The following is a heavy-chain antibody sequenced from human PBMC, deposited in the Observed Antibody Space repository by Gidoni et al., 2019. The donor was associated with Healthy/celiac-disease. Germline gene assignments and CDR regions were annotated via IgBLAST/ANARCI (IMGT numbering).Heavy chain of an antibody. CDR2: IGTASDT. V-gene: IGHV3-13*01. CDR3: ARAAIAVAGNNWYFDL. J-gene: IGHJ2*01. Sequence: EVQLVESGGGLVQPGRSLRLSCAALVFTSSSYDMHWVRQATGKGLVWVSAIGTASDTYYPGSVKGRFTISRENAKNSLYLQMNSLRAGDTAVYYCARAAIAVAGNNWYFDLWGRGTLVTVSS. CDR1: VFTSSSYD. D-gene: IGHD6-19*01.